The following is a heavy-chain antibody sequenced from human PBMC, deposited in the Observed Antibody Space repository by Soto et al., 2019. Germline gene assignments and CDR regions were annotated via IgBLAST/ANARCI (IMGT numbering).Heavy chain of an antibody. CDR2: IGGSAGST. Sequence: EVQLLESGGGLVQHGGSLRLSCAASGFTFSSYVMTWDRQAPGKGLEWVSCIGGSAGSTNDADSVKGRFTISRDNSKNTLHLQMNRLRVYDTAVYYCAQDRLASVGGVYAPWGPGTLVTVSS. CDR1: GFTFSSYV. D-gene: IGHD2-8*01. CDR3: AQDRLASVGGVYAP. J-gene: IGHJ5*02. V-gene: IGHV3-23*01.